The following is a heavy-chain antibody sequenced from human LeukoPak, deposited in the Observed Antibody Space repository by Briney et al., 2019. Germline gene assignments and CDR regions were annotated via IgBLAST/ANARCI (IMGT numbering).Heavy chain of an antibody. Sequence: SVKVSCKASGGTFSSYAICWVRQAPGQGLEWMGGIIPIFGTANYAQKFQGRVTITADESTSTAYMELSSLRSEDTAVYYCARDSSSWYPWFDPWGQGTLVTVSS. V-gene: IGHV1-69*01. CDR1: GGTFSSYA. J-gene: IGHJ5*02. CDR3: ARDSSSWYPWFDP. CDR2: IIPIFGTA. D-gene: IGHD6-13*01.